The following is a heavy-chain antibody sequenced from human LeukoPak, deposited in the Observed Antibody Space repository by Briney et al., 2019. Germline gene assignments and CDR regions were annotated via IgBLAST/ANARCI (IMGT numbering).Heavy chain of an antibody. CDR3: ARGSLLWFGEHYDY. J-gene: IGHJ4*02. D-gene: IGHD3-10*01. CDR2: IYHSGIT. Sequence: SETLSLTCTVSGYSIRSGFYWGWIRQPPGKGLEWIGNIYHSGITYYTPSLKSRVTISVDTSKNQFSLKLSSVTAADTAVYYCARGSLLWFGEHYDYWGQGTLVTVSS. CDR1: GYSIRSGFY. V-gene: IGHV4-38-2*02.